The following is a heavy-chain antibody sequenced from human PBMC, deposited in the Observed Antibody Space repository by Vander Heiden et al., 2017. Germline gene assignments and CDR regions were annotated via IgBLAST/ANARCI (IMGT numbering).Heavy chain of an antibody. CDR2: ISAYNCDT. J-gene: IGHJ4*02. V-gene: IGHV1-18*01. D-gene: IGHD6-13*01. CDR3: VRGAASAALDY. Sequence: QVQLMQSGAEVKKPGASVKVSCKASGYTLKVMLSAGCDRPPGQGLEWMGWISAYNCDTNCAQKVYDRVILTTDPSTNTAYMELTSLRSDDTAVYYCVRGAASAALDYWGQGTLVTVSS. CDR1: GYTLKVML.